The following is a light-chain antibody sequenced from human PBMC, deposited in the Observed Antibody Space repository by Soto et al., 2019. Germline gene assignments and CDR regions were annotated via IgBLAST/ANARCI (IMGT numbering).Light chain of an antibody. CDR3: NSYTSSSTVV. Sequence: QSALTQPASVSGSPGQSITISCTGTSSDVGGYNYVSWYQQHPGKAPKLMIYDVSNRPSGVSNRFSGSKSGNMASLTISGLQAADEADYYCNSYTSSSTVVFGGGTKLTVL. V-gene: IGLV2-14*01. J-gene: IGLJ2*01. CDR1: SSDVGGYNY. CDR2: DVS.